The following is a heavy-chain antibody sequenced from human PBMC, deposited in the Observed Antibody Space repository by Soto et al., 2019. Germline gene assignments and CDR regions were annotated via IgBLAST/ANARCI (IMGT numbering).Heavy chain of an antibody. CDR3: ARSDWQQLVLGAFDI. J-gene: IGHJ3*02. CDR2: INHSGST. V-gene: IGHV4-34*01. CDR1: GGSFSGYY. Sequence: QVQLQQWGAGLLKPSETLSLTCAVYGGSFSGYYWSWIRQPPGKGLEWIGEINHSGSTNYNPSLKSRVTISVDTSKNQFSLKLSSVTAADTAVYYCARSDWQQLVLGAFDIWGQGTMVTVSS. D-gene: IGHD6-13*01.